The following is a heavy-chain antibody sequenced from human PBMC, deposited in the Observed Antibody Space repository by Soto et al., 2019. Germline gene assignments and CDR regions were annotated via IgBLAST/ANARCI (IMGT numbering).Heavy chain of an antibody. CDR3: ARVNSSSWSYYFDY. J-gene: IGHJ4*02. D-gene: IGHD6-13*01. Sequence: GGSLRLSCAASGFTVSSNYMSWVRQAPGKGLEWVSVIYSGGSTYYADSVKGRFTISRDNSKNTLYLQMNSLRAEDTAVYYCARVNSSSWSYYFDYWGQGTLVTVSS. CDR1: GFTVSSNY. CDR2: IYSGGST. V-gene: IGHV3-53*01.